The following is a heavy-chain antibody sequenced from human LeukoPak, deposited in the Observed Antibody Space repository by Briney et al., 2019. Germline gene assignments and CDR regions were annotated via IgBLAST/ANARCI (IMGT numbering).Heavy chain of an antibody. D-gene: IGHD1-1*01. Sequence: SETLSLTCTVSGVSVSTGSYYWSWIRQPPGTGLEWIGYIYYSGSTNYKPSLKSRVTISVDTSKNQFSLKLSSVTAADTAVYYCARWSRYKALEFFDYWGQGTLVTVSS. V-gene: IGHV4-61*01. J-gene: IGHJ4*02. CDR2: IYYSGST. CDR3: ARWSRYKALEFFDY. CDR1: GVSVSTGSYY.